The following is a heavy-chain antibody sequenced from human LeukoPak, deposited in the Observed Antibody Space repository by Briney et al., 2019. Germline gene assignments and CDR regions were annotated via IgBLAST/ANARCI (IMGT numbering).Heavy chain of an antibody. V-gene: IGHV1-18*01. CDR3: ARDLASSGWYPGASFDY. Sequence: ASVKVSCKASGYTFTSYGISWVRQAPGQGLEWMGWISAYNGNTNYAQKLQGRVTMTTDTSTSIAYMELRSLRSDDTAVYYCARDLASSGWYPGASFDYWGQGTLVTVSS. J-gene: IGHJ4*02. D-gene: IGHD6-19*01. CDR2: ISAYNGNT. CDR1: GYTFTSYG.